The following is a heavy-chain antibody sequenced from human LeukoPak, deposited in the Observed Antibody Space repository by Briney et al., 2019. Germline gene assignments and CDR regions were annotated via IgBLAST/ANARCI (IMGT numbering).Heavy chain of an antibody. CDR1: GGSISSGSYY. D-gene: IGHD2-2*01. CDR3: ARETVVVVPAARHDWFDP. CDR2: IYIVGST. J-gene: IGHJ5*02. Sequence: KPSETLSLTCTVSGGSISSGSYYWSWIRQPAGKGLEWIGRIYIVGSTSYNPSLKSRVTISVDTSKNQFSLRLSSVTAADTAVYYCARETVVVVPAARHDWFDPWGQGTLVTVSS. V-gene: IGHV4-61*02.